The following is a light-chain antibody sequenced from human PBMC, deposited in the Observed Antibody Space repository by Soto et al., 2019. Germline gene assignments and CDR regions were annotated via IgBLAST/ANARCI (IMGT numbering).Light chain of an antibody. J-gene: IGKJ5*01. CDR1: QSVSSY. CDR3: QQRSNWRPIT. CDR2: DAS. V-gene: IGKV3-11*01. Sequence: EIVLTQSPATLSLSPGERAALSCRASQSVSSYLAWYQQKPGQAPRLLIYDASNRANGIPDRFSGSGSWTDLTLTISSLEPEDFAVYYCQQRSNWRPITFGQGTRLEIK.